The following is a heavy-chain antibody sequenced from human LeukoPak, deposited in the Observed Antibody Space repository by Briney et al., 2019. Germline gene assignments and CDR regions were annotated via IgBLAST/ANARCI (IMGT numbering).Heavy chain of an antibody. J-gene: IGHJ4*02. CDR1: GGSISSYY. V-gene: IGHV4-59*01. Sequence: SETLSLTCTVSGGSISSYYWSWIRQPPRKGLEWIGYIYYSGSTNYNPSLKSRVTISVDTSKNQFSLKLSSVTAADTALYYCARDAEAGLDYWGQGTLVTVSS. CDR3: ARDAEAGLDY. D-gene: IGHD6-13*01. CDR2: IYYSGST.